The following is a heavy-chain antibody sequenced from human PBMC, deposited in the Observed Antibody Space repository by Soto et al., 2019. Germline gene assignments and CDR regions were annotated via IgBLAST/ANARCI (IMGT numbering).Heavy chain of an antibody. CDR1: GFTFSSYG. J-gene: IGHJ4*02. V-gene: IGHV3-30*18. CDR2: ISYDGSNK. Sequence: GGSLRLSCAASGFTFSSYGMHWVRQAPGKGLEWVAVISYDGSNKYYADSVKGRFTISRDNSKNTLYLQMNSLRAEDTAVYYCAKDHYSSSWFVSYYFDYWGQGTLVTVSS. CDR3: AKDHYSSSWFVSYYFDY. D-gene: IGHD6-13*01.